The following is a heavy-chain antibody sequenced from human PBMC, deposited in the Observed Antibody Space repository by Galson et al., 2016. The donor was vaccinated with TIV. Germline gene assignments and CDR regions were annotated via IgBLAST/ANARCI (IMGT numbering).Heavy chain of an antibody. Sequence: SLRLSCAISGLTVSDAWMSWVRQAPGKGLERVGRLKSRGSGGTADSPAPVKGRLTISRDDSRNMLFLQMSNLKTEDTAVYYCTTEGFTYGRHSFGVWGLGTMVTVSS. CDR3: TTEGFTYGRHSFGV. D-gene: IGHD5-18*01. V-gene: IGHV3-15*01. J-gene: IGHJ3*01. CDR2: LKSRGSGGTA. CDR1: GLTVSDAW.